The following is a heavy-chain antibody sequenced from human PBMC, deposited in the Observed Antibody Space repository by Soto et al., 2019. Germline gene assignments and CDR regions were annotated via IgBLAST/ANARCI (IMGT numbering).Heavy chain of an antibody. CDR1: GYTFTSYG. D-gene: IGHD6-19*01. J-gene: IGHJ4*02. CDR2: ISAYNFNT. V-gene: IGHV1-18*01. Sequence: QVQLVQSGAEVKKPGASVKVSCKASGYTFTSYGISWVRQAPGQGLGWMGWISAYNFNTNYAQNLHGRVTMHTDTSKRTAYMELRSLRSDDTAVYYCESSYSSGAQSDYWGQGTLVTVSS. CDR3: ESSYSSGAQSDY.